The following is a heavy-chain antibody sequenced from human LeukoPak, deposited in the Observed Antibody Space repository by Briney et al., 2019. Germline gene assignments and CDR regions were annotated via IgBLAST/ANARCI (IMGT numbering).Heavy chain of an antibody. Sequence: SGPTLVNPTQTLTLTCTFSGFSLSTSGVRVSWIRQPPGKALEWLARTDWDDDKFYSTSLKTRLTISKDTSKNQVVLTMTNMDPVDTATYYCARVSTSLYFDYWGQGTLVTVSS. CDR2: TDWDDDK. CDR3: ARVSTSLYFDY. CDR1: GFSLSTSGVR. J-gene: IGHJ4*02. D-gene: IGHD4-11*01. V-gene: IGHV2-70*04.